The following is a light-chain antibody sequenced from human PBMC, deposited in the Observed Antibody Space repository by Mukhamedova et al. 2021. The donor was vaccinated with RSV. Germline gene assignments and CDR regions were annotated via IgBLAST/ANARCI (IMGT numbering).Light chain of an antibody. CDR2: KDS. J-gene: IGLJ2*01. Sequence: GDALPKQYAYWYQQKPGQAPVLVIYKDSERPSGIPERFSGSSSGTTVTLTISGVQAEDEADYYCQSADSSGTYVVFGGGTKLTV. CDR3: QSADSSGTYVV. V-gene: IGLV3-25*03. CDR1: ALPKQY.